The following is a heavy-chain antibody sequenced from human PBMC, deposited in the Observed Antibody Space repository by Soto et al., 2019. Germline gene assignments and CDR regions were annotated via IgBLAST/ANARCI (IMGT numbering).Heavy chain of an antibody. V-gene: IGHV3-30-3*01. CDR2: ISYDGTNK. CDR3: ARDPKTSGGQHWAFNYFDS. Sequence: QSGGSLRLSCAASGFSFSISPMHWVRQAPGKGPEWVALISYDGTNKFYADSVKGRFTISRDNSKSTLYLQVDSLRPEDAAVYYCARDPKTSGGQHWAFNYFDSWGQGTLVTSPQ. D-gene: IGHD7-27*01. CDR1: GFSFSISP. J-gene: IGHJ4*02.